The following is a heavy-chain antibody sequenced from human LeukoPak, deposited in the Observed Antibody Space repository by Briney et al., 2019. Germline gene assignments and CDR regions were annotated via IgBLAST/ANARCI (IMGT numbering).Heavy chain of an antibody. CDR2: ISWNSGSI. Sequence: PGGSLRLSCAASGFTFDDYAMHWVRHAPGKGLEWVSGISWNSGSIGYADSVKGRFTISGDNAKNSLYLQMNSLRAEDTALYYCAKAMTAAGSLFDYWGQGTLVTVSS. D-gene: IGHD6-13*01. CDR3: AKAMTAAGSLFDY. CDR1: GFTFDDYA. J-gene: IGHJ4*02. V-gene: IGHV3-9*01.